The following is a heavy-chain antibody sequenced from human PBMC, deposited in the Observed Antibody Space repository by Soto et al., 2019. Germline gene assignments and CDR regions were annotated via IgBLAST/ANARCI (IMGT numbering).Heavy chain of an antibody. V-gene: IGHV4-34*01. Sequence: QVQLQQWGAGLLKPSETLSLTCAVYGGSFSGYYWSWIRQPPGKGLEWIGEINHSGSTNYNPSLTSRVTISVATSKNQFSLKLSSVNAADTAVYYCARGWSGWRVWLDYWGQGTLVTVSS. D-gene: IGHD6-19*01. CDR1: GGSFSGYY. J-gene: IGHJ4*02. CDR3: ARGWSGWRVWLDY. CDR2: INHSGST.